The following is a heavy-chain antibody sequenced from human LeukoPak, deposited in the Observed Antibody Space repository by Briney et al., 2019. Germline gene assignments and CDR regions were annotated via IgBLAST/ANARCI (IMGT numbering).Heavy chain of an antibody. D-gene: IGHD1-14*01. CDR1: GGSISSYY. Sequence: TSETLSLTCTVSGGSISSYYWSWIRQPPGKGLEWIGYIYYSGRTSYNPSLKSRVTMSVDTSKNQFSLKLSSVTAADTAVYYCARDGNPWNLDVWGRGTLVTVSS. CDR2: IYYSGRT. V-gene: IGHV4-59*01. J-gene: IGHJ2*01. CDR3: ARDGNPWNLDV.